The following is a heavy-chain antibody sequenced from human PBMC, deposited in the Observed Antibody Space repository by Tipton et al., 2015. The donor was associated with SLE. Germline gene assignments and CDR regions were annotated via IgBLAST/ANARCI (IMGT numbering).Heavy chain of an antibody. D-gene: IGHD6-19*01. CDR3: AKEALGSNSGWYSNRPGAYFDY. Sequence: SLRLSCAASGFTFSSYGMHWVRQAPGKGLEWGALIWYDGSNKYYADSVKGRFTISRDNSKNTLYLQMNSLRAEDTAVFYCAKEALGSNSGWYSNRPGAYFDYWGPGGLVSVSS. J-gene: IGHJ4*02. CDR1: GFTFSSYG. CDR2: IWYDGSNK. V-gene: IGHV3-30*02.